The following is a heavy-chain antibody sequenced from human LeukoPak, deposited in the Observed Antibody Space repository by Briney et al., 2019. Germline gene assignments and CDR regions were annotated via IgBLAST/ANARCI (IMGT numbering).Heavy chain of an antibody. V-gene: IGHV4-59*10. J-gene: IGHJ4*02. D-gene: IGHD4-17*01. CDR1: GVSIGPYY. Sequence: SETLSLTCAVSGVSIGPYYWSWTRQPAGKGLEWIGHIYTSGSTKYNPSLKSRVTMSVDTSKNQFSLRVTSVMAADTAVYYCARYVYPMTTVTTLEAGGHFDYWGQGTLVTVSS. CDR3: ARYVYPMTTVTTLEAGGHFDY. CDR2: IYTSGST.